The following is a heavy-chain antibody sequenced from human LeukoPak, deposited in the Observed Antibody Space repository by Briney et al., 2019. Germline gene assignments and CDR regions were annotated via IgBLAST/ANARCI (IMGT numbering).Heavy chain of an antibody. CDR2: IRYEGNIK. D-gene: IGHD5-24*01. V-gene: IGHV3-30*02. CDR1: ASSFSNNG. CDR3: AKDYNYGFDY. J-gene: IGHJ4*02. Sequence: GGSLRLSCAASASSFSNNGMHGVRQAPGKGLEWVAFIRYEGNIKSYADSVKGRFTISRDNFNNILYLQMNSLRAEDTAVYYCAKDYNYGFDYWGQGAQVTVSA.